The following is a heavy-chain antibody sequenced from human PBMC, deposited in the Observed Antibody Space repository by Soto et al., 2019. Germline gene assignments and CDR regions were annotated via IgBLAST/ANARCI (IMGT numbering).Heavy chain of an antibody. CDR1: GFTFSSYG. Sequence: GGSLRLSCAASGFTFSSYGMHWVRQAPGKGLEWVAVISYDGSNKYYADSVKGRFTISRDNSKNTLYLQMNSLRAEDTAVYYCAKEKVRVYANNVFDYWGQGTLVTVSS. CDR2: ISYDGSNK. D-gene: IGHD2-8*01. CDR3: AKEKVRVYANNVFDY. V-gene: IGHV3-30*18. J-gene: IGHJ4*02.